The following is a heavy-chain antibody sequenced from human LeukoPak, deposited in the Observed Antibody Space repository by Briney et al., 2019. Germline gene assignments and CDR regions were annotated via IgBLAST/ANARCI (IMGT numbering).Heavy chain of an antibody. Sequence: KPGASVKVSCKASGYTFTSYYMHWVRQAPGQGLEWMGIINPSGGSTSYAQKFQGRVTMTRDTSTSTVYIELSSLRSEDTAVYCCARTAGRTFDYWGQGTLVTVSS. CDR1: GYTFTSYY. D-gene: IGHD5-18*01. CDR2: INPSGGST. V-gene: IGHV1-46*01. J-gene: IGHJ4*02. CDR3: ARTAGRTFDY.